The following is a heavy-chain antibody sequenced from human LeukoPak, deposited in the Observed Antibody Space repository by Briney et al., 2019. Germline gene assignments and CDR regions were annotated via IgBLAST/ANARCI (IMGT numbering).Heavy chain of an antibody. CDR1: GDSINSNY. CDR2: IYDSGST. J-gene: IGHJ6*02. CDR3: ARHMDSSSWYGYYGVDV. D-gene: IGHD6-13*01. V-gene: IGHV4-59*08. Sequence: SETLSLTCTVSGDSINSNYWSWIRQPPGKGLEWIGYIYDSGSTNYNPSLKSRVTISVDTSKNQFSLKLSSVTAADTAVYYCARHMDSSSWYGYYGVDVWGQGTTVTVSS.